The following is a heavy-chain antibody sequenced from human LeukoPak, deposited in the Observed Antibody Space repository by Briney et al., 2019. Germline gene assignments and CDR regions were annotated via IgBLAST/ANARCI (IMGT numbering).Heavy chain of an antibody. CDR2: IYYSGST. V-gene: IGHV4-59*08. D-gene: IGHD3-9*01. Sequence: SETLSLTCTVSGGSISSYYWSWIRQPPGKGLEWIGNIYYSGSTNYNPSLKSRVTISVDTSKNQFSLKLSSVTAADTAVYYCARPRGRHYDILTGYGYFDLWGRGTLVTVSS. CDR3: ARPRGRHYDILTGYGYFDL. CDR1: GGSISSYY. J-gene: IGHJ2*01.